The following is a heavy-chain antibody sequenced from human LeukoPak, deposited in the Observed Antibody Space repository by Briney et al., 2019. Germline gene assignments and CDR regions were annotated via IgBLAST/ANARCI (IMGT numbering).Heavy chain of an antibody. CDR2: ISHSSGRK. V-gene: IGHV3-23*01. Sequence: PGGSLRLSCAASGFTFSSYAMSWVRQAPGKGLEWVSFISHSSGRKSNADSVEGRFTISRDNPRNTLYLQMNSLRHEDTAVYYCAIMHDYYDGSGYWVQWGQGTLVTVSS. CDR3: AIMHDYYDGSGYWVQ. CDR1: GFTFSSYA. D-gene: IGHD3-22*01. J-gene: IGHJ4*02.